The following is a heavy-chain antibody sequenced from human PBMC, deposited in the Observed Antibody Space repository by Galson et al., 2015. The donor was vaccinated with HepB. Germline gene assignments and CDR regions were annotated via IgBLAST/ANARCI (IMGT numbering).Heavy chain of an antibody. V-gene: IGHV3-30*18. D-gene: IGHD2-8*01. CDR3: AKEGLNYYGMDV. J-gene: IGHJ6*02. Sequence: SLRLSCAASGFSFSRYGMHWVRQTPGKGLEWVAVISHDGSNTNYADSVKGRFTLSRDNSKNTLYLQMNSLRIEDTAVFYCAKEGLNYYGMDVWGQGTTVTVSS. CDR2: ISHDGSNT. CDR1: GFSFSRYG.